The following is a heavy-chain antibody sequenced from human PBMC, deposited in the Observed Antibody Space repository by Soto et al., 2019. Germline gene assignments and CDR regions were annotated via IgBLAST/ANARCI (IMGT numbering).Heavy chain of an antibody. J-gene: IGHJ4*02. CDR2: IYSGGAT. V-gene: IGHV3-66*01. CDR1: GFTASNNY. CDR3: ARDGTYNRV. D-gene: IGHD1-1*01. Sequence: EVQLVESGGGLVQPGGSLRLSCAASGFTASNNYMRWVRQAPGKGLEWVSLIYSGGATYYADTVKGRSTISRDNYKNRLYLQVNSLRAEDTAVYYCARDGTYNRVGGQGILVTVSS.